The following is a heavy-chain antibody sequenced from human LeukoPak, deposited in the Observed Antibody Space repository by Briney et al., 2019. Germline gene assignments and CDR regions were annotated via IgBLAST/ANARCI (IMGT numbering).Heavy chain of an antibody. V-gene: IGHV4-59*01. CDR3: ARVRLVGYDILTGYYSFDY. CDR2: IYYSGNT. D-gene: IGHD3-9*01. J-gene: IGHJ4*02. Sequence: KPSETLSLTCTVSGGSISSYYWSWIRQPPGKGLEWIGYIYYSGNTNYNPSLKSRVTISVDPSKNQFSLKLSSVTAADTAVYYCARVRLVGYDILTGYYSFDYWGQGTLVTVSS. CDR1: GGSISSYY.